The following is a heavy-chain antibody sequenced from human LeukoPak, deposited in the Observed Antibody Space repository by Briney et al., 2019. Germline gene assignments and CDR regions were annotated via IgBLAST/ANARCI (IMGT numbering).Heavy chain of an antibody. D-gene: IGHD6-19*01. J-gene: IGHJ6*03. CDR3: ARGITRYKAVAGYYYYYYMDV. CDR2: IIPIFGTA. CDR1: GGTFSSYA. V-gene: IGHV1-69*06. Sequence: ASVKVSCKASGGTFSSYAISWVRQAPGQGLEWMGGIIPIFGTANYAQKFQGRVTITADKSTSTAYMELSSLRSEDTAVYYCARGITRYKAVAGYYYYYYMDVWGKGTTVTVSS.